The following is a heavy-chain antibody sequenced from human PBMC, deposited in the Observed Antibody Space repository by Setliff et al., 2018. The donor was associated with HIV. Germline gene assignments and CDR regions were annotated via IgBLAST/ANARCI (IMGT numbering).Heavy chain of an antibody. CDR2: IKQDGSEK. D-gene: IGHD6-6*01. CDR3: ARDPRTDSSYAWFDS. Sequence: GGSLRLSCAASGFTFNNYWMTWVRQAPGKGLEWVANIKQDGSEKYYVDSVRGRFTISRDNAKNSLYLQMTSLRAEDTALYFCARDPRTDSSYAWFDSWGQGTLVTVSS. CDR1: GFTFNNYW. J-gene: IGHJ5*01. V-gene: IGHV3-7*03.